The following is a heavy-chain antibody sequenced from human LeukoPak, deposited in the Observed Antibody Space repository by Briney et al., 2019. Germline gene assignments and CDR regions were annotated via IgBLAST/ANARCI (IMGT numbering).Heavy chain of an antibody. Sequence: SGGSLRLSCAASGFTFSNYWMSWVRQAPGKGLEWVANINQDGREKYYVGSVRGRFTISRDNAKNSLYLQMNSLRADDTAVYYCARFTYDFWSGYYEAAFDIWGQGTMVTVSS. CDR1: GFTFSNYW. V-gene: IGHV3-7*01. CDR2: INQDGREK. CDR3: ARFTYDFWSGYYEAAFDI. D-gene: IGHD3-3*01. J-gene: IGHJ3*02.